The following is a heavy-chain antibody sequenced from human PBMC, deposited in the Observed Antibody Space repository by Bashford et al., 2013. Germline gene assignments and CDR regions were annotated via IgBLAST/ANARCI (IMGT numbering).Heavy chain of an antibody. Sequence: VASVKVFCKASGFIFSNYDVSWVRQAPGQGLEWMGWISASTGDTFYAQKLQGRVTMTTDTSTRTAYMELRSLRSDDTAVYYCAREGYYHGSGTYAPPHNYGMDVWGQGTTVTVSS. CDR1: GFIFSNYD. V-gene: IGHV1-18*01. CDR2: ISASTGDT. D-gene: IGHD3-10*01. J-gene: IGHJ6*02. CDR3: AREGYYHGSGTYAPPHNYGMDV.